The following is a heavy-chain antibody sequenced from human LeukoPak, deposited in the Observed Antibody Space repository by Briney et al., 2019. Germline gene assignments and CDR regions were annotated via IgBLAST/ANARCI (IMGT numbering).Heavy chain of an antibody. CDR3: ARGLRGYDFWSGYYNYYMDV. CDR1: GFTFSSYW. Sequence: GGSLRLSCAASGFTFSSYWMSWVRQAPGKGLEWVANIKQDGSEKYYVDSVKGRFTISRDNAKNSLYLQMDSLRAEDTAVYYCARGLRGYDFWSGYYNYYMDVWGKGTTVTVSS. V-gene: IGHV3-7*01. D-gene: IGHD3-3*01. J-gene: IGHJ6*03. CDR2: IKQDGSEK.